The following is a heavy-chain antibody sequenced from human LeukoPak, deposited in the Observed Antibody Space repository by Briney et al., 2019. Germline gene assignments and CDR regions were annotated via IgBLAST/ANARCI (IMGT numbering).Heavy chain of an antibody. CDR1: GFTFSSYA. D-gene: IGHD3-10*01. Sequence: GGSLRLSCAASGFTFSSYAMHWVRQAPGKGLEWVAVISYDGSNKYYADSVKGRFTISRDNSKNTLYLQMNSLRAEDTAVYYCARDILWFGEFYYYGMDVWGQGTTVTVSS. CDR3: ARDILWFGEFYYYGMDV. CDR2: ISYDGSNK. J-gene: IGHJ6*02. V-gene: IGHV3-30-3*01.